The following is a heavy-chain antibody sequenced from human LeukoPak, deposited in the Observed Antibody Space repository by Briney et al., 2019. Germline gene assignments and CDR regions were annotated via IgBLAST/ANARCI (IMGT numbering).Heavy chain of an antibody. J-gene: IGHJ4*02. CDR3: ARLPFLRHYFDY. CDR2: IYYSGNT. V-gene: IGHV4-39*01. D-gene: IGHD2/OR15-2a*01. CDR1: GGSISSGSYY. Sequence: KPSETLSLTCTVSGGSISSGSYYWGWIRQPPGKGLEWIGSIYYSGNTYYNPSLKSRVTISVDTSKNQFSLKLSSVTAADTAVYYCARLPFLRHYFDYWGQGTLVTVSS.